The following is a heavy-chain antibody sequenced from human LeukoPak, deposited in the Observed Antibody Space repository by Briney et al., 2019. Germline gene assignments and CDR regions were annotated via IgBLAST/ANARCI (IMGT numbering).Heavy chain of an antibody. CDR2: INWNGGST. CDR3: AGGRREYYFDY. Sequence: GGSLRLSCAASGFTFDDHGMSWVRQAPGKGLEWVSGINWNGGSTGYADSVKGRFTISRDNAKNSLYLQMNSLRAEDTALYYCAGGRREYYFDYWGQGTLVTVSS. V-gene: IGHV3-20*04. D-gene: IGHD3-16*01. J-gene: IGHJ4*02. CDR1: GFTFDDHG.